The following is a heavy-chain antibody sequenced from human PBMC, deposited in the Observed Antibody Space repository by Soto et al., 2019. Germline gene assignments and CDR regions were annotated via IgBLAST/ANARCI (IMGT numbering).Heavy chain of an antibody. J-gene: IGHJ6*02. CDR1: GFALSSYS. D-gene: IGHD3-10*01. CDR3: ARSSGGSGKLWNYYGMDV. V-gene: IGHV3-21*06. CDR2: TFNYAGRL. Sequence: GGSLRLSCAVSGFALSSYSIAWVRQAPGKGLEWVSFTFNYAGRLYYADSVKGRFAISRDNAKNSLYLQMNSLRAEDTAVYYCARSSGGSGKLWNYYGMDVWGQGTTVTVSS.